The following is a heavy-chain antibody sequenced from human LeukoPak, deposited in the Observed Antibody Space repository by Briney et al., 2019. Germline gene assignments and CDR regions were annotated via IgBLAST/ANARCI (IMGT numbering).Heavy chain of an antibody. V-gene: IGHV3-74*01. CDR1: GFTLSRYG. CDR3: ASALTTVTPHFHC. D-gene: IGHD4-17*01. CDR2: IDTDGSSA. J-gene: IGHJ4*02. Sequence: GGSLRLSCAASGFTLSRYGMHWVRQPPGKGLVWVSRIDTDGSSATYADSVKGRFTISRDNAKNTVYLQMNSLRVEDTGVYYCASALTTVTPHFHCWGQGTLVTVSS.